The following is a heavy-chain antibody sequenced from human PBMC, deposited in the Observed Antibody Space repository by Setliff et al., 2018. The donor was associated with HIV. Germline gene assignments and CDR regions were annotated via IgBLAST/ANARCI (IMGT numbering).Heavy chain of an antibody. J-gene: IGHJ3*02. CDR2: INPNSGGT. CDR3: ARGGLATGAFDI. Sequence: WASVKVSCKASGYTFIGDYMHWVRQAPGQGLEWMGWINPNSGGTNFAQKFQGRVTMTRDTSISTAYMELSRLRSDDTAVYYCARGGLATGAFDIWGQGTMVTVS. D-gene: IGHD5-12*01. V-gene: IGHV1-2*02. CDR1: GYTFIGDY.